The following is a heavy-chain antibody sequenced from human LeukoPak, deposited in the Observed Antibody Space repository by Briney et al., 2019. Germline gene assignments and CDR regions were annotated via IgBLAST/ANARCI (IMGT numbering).Heavy chain of an antibody. CDR1: GGSFSGYY. Sequence: SETLSLTCAVYGGSFSGYYWSWIRQPPGKGLEWIGEINHSGSTNYNPSLKSRVTISVDTSKNQFSLTLNSVTAADTAVYYCARGKIYCSGGSCYFGWFDPWGQGTLVTVSS. CDR2: INHSGST. CDR3: ARGKIYCSGGSCYFGWFDP. J-gene: IGHJ5*02. D-gene: IGHD2-15*01. V-gene: IGHV4-34*01.